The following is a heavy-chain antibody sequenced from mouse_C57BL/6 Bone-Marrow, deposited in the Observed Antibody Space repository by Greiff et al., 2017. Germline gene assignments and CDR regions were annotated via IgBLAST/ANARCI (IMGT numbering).Heavy chain of an antibody. CDR2: ISSGGSYT. Sequence: EVKLMESGGDLVKPGGSLKLSCAASGFTFSSYGMSWVRQTPDKRLEWVATISSGGSYTYYPDSVKGRFTISRDNAKNTLYLQMSSLKSEDTAMYYCASRYSNWGQGTLVTVSA. D-gene: IGHD1-1*01. CDR1: GFTFSSYG. J-gene: IGHJ3*01. CDR3: ASRYSN. V-gene: IGHV5-6*02.